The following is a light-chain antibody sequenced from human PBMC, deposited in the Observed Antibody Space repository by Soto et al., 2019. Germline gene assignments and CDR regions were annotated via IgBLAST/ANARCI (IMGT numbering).Light chain of an antibody. CDR3: SSYAGSATPVV. V-gene: IGLV2-23*01. CDR2: EGT. Sequence: QSVLTQPASVSGSPGQSITISCTGTSSDVGSYNLVSWYQQHPGKAPKLMIYEGTKRPSGVSNRFSGSKSGNSGSLTISGLQAEDEADYYCSSYAGSATPVVFGGGTKLTVL. J-gene: IGLJ2*01. CDR1: SSDVGSYNL.